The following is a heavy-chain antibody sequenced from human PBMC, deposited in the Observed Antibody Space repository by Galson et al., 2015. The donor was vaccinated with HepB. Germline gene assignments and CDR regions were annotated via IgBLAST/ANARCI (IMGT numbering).Heavy chain of an antibody. J-gene: IGHJ6*02. CDR1: GFTFSSYG. V-gene: IGHV3-33*01. Sequence: SLRLSCAASGFTFSSYGMHWVRQAPGKGLEWVAVIWYDGSNKYYADSVRGRFTISRDNSKNTLYLQMNSLRAEDTAVYYCARDLYYDFWSGYYGSHYYGMDVWGQGTTVTVSS. D-gene: IGHD3-3*01. CDR3: ARDLYYDFWSGYYGSHYYGMDV. CDR2: IWYDGSNK.